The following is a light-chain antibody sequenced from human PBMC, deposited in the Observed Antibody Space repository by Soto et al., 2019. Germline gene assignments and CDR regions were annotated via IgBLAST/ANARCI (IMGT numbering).Light chain of an antibody. CDR1: QSISSW. CDR3: QQYIT. CDR2: DAS. Sequence: GDRVTITCRASQSISSWLAWYQQKPGKAPKLLIYDASSLESGVPSRFSGSGSGTEFTLTISSLQPDDFATYYCQQYITFGQGTKV. J-gene: IGKJ1*01. V-gene: IGKV1-5*01.